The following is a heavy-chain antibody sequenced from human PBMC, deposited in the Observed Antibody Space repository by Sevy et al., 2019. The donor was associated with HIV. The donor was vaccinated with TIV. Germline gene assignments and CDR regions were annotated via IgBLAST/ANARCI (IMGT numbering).Heavy chain of an antibody. CDR1: GFTFSSYA. J-gene: IGHJ4*02. CDR3: ARDTLNYYYDSSGYYYGKAHYFDY. CDR2: ISYDGSNK. V-gene: IGHV3-30-3*01. D-gene: IGHD3-22*01. Sequence: GVSLRLSCAASGFTFSSYAMHWVRQAPGKGLEWVAVISYDGSNKYYADSVKGRFTISRDNSKNTLYLQMNSLRAEDKAVYYCARDTLNYYYDSSGYYYGKAHYFDYWGQGTLVTVSS.